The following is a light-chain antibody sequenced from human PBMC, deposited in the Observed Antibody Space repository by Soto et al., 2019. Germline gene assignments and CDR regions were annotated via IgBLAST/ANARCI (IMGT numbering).Light chain of an antibody. J-gene: IGLJ3*02. Sequence: QSALTQHASVSGSPGQSITISCTGTNSDVGSHNFVSWYQQYPGKAPKLLIYEASKRPSGLSNRFSGSKSGNTASLTISGLQAEDEADYYCCSLTNGATWVFGGGTKVTVL. CDR1: NSDVGSHNF. CDR2: EAS. CDR3: CSLTNGATWV. V-gene: IGLV2-23*01.